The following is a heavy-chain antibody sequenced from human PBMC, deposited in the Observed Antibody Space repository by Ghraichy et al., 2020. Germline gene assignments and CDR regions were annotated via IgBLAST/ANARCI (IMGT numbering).Heavy chain of an antibody. CDR3: ARDQGDYGDYEGPPEGYYGMDV. J-gene: IGHJ6*02. V-gene: IGHV1-18*01. CDR2: ISAYNGNT. D-gene: IGHD4-17*01. CDR1: GYTFTSYG. Sequence: ASVKVSCKASGYTFTSYGISWVRQAPGQGLEWMGWISAYNGNTNYAQKLQGRVTMTTDTSTSTAYMELRSLRSDDTAVYYCARDQGDYGDYEGPPEGYYGMDVWGQGITVTVFS.